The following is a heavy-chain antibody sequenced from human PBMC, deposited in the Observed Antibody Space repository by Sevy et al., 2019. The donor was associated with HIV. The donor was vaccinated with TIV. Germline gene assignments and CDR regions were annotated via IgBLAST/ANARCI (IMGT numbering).Heavy chain of an antibody. D-gene: IGHD1-26*01. Sequence: GGSLRLSCTASGFTFSTYAMYWVRQAPGKGLEWVAVISDDGNNKDYADSVKGRFTVSRDNSRKSLFLQMNGLSAEDTALYYCARDLLVGSTYVFDIWGRGTMVTVSS. CDR1: GFTFSTYA. J-gene: IGHJ3*02. V-gene: IGHV3-30*04. CDR3: ARDLLVGSTYVFDI. CDR2: ISDDGNNK.